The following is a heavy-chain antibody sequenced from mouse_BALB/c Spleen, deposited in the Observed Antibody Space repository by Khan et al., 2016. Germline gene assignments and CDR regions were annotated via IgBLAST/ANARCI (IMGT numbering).Heavy chain of an antibody. CDR2: INPYNGDT. D-gene: IGHD6-1*01. CDR3: ARRGPTGAWFAY. CDR1: GCSFTGYF. Sequence: VQLQQSGPELVKPGASVKISCKASGCSFTGYFMNWVMQSHGKSLEWIGRINPYNGDTFYNQKFKGKATLTVDKSSSTAHMELRSLASEDSAVYYCARRGPTGAWFAYWGQGTLVTVSA. V-gene: IGHV1-20*02. J-gene: IGHJ3*01.